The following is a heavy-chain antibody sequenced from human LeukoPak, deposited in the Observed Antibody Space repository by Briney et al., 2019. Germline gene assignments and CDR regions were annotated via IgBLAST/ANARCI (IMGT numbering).Heavy chain of an antibody. Sequence: ASVKVSCKASGYTFTSYDINWVRQATGQGLEWMGWMNPNSGKTGYAQKFQGRVTMTRNTSISTAYMELSSLRSEDTAVYYCARGYDILTGYYVDYWGQGTLVTVSS. J-gene: IGHJ4*02. CDR3: ARGYDILTGYYVDY. CDR1: GYTFTSYD. CDR2: MNPNSGKT. D-gene: IGHD3-9*01. V-gene: IGHV1-8*01.